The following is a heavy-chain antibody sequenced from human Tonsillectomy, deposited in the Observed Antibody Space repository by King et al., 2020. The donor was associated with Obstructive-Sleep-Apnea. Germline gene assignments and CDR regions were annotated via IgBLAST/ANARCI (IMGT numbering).Heavy chain of an antibody. CDR2: ISGSGGST. J-gene: IGHJ4*02. V-gene: IGHV3-23*04. Sequence: VQLVESGGGLVQPGGSLRLSCAASGFTFSSYAMSWVRQAPGKGLEWVSAISGSGGSTYYADSVKGRFTISRDNSKNTLYLQMNSLRAEETAVYYCAKFGDILTGYQYYFDYWGQGTLVTVSS. D-gene: IGHD3-9*01. CDR1: GFTFSSYA. CDR3: AKFGDILTGYQYYFDY.